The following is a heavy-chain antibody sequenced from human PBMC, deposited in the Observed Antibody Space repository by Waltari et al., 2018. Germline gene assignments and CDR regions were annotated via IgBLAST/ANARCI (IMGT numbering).Heavy chain of an antibody. J-gene: IGHJ4*02. CDR3: ARVAVPYCGVDCYYTY. CDR2: ISYDGNYK. CDR1: GFAFRSYG. V-gene: IGHV3-30*01. D-gene: IGHD2-21*01. Sequence: QVQLVESGGGVVQPGRSLRLSCAASGFAFRSYGMDWVRQAPGRGLEWVAVISYDGNYKYYADSVKCRFTVSRDNSKNTLYLQINSLMPEDTAIYYCARVAVPYCGVDCYYTYWGQGTLVTVSS.